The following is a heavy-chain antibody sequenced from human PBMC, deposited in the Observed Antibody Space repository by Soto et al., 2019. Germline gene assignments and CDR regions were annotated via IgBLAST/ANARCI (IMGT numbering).Heavy chain of an antibody. J-gene: IGHJ5*02. V-gene: IGHV4-34*01. D-gene: IGHD2-2*01. CDR3: ARAGYCSSTSCPNYNWFDP. CDR2: INHSGST. Sequence: QVQLQQWGAGLLKPSETLSLTCAVYGGSFSGYYWSWIRQPPGKGLEWIGEINHSGSTNYNPSLKSRVTRSVDTSKNQFSLKLSSVTAADTAVYYCARAGYCSSTSCPNYNWFDPWGQGTLVTVSS. CDR1: GGSFSGYY.